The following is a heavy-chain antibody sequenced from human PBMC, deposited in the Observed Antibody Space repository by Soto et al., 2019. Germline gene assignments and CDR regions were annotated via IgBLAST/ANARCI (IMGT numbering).Heavy chain of an antibody. V-gene: IGHV3-74*03. CDR3: AKFYGSGSYYQPPYYYYYGMDV. J-gene: IGHJ6*02. CDR1: GFTFSNYW. CDR2: VNNDGTDT. D-gene: IGHD3-10*01. Sequence: GGSLRLSCAASGFTFSNYWMYWVRQAPGKGLVWVSRVNNDGTDTTHADSVKGRFTISRDNAENTLYLQMNSLRAEDTAVYYCAKFYGSGSYYQPPYYYYYGMDVWGQGTTVTVSS.